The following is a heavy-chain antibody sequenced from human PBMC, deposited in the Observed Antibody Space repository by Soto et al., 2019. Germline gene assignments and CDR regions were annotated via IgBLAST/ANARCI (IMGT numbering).Heavy chain of an antibody. CDR1: GYTFTGYY. J-gene: IGHJ6*02. D-gene: IGHD2-21*02. Sequence: QVQLVQSGAEVKKPGASVKVSCKASGYTFTGYYMHWVRQAPGQGLEWMGWINPNRGGTNYAQKFQGWATMTRDTSISTAYMELSRLRSDDTAVYYCARDWGDTYCGGDCYSNYYYYGMDVWGQGTTVTVSS. CDR3: ARDWGDTYCGGDCYSNYYYYGMDV. CDR2: INPNRGGT. V-gene: IGHV1-2*04.